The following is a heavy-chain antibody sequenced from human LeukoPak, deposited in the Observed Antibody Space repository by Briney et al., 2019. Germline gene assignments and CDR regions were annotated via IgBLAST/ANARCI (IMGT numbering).Heavy chain of an antibody. CDR2: IYHSGST. CDR3: ARATGYCSSTSCYPSNWFDP. D-gene: IGHD2-2*01. CDR1: GGSISSGGYS. J-gene: IGHJ5*02. V-gene: IGHV4-30-2*01. Sequence: SQTLSLTCAVSGGSISSGGYSWSWIRQPPGKGLEWIGYIYHSGSTYYNPSLKSRVTISVDRSKSQFSLKLSSVTAADTAVYYCARATGYCSSTSCYPSNWFDPWGQGTLVTVSS.